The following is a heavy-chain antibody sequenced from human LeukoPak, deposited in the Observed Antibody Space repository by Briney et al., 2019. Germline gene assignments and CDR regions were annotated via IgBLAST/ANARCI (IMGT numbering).Heavy chain of an antibody. CDR3: TRLLDYKGYYYGAFDY. Sequence: GGSLRLSCAASGFTFSASAMHWVRQASGKGLEWVCRIRTKTNNFATAYAASVKGRFTVSRDDSKNTAYLQMNSLKTEDTAVYYCTRLLDYKGYYYGAFDYWGQGTLVTVSS. CDR2: IRTKTNNFAT. CDR1: GFTFSASA. D-gene: IGHD3-22*01. V-gene: IGHV3-73*01. J-gene: IGHJ4*02.